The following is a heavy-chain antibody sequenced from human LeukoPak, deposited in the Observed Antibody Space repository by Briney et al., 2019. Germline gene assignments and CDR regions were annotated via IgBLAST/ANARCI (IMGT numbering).Heavy chain of an antibody. CDR1: GFIVSGDF. Sequence: PGGSLRLSCAASGFIVSGDFMSWVRQAPGKGLEWVSAISGSGVTTHYAGSVKGRFSISRDNSKNTLYLQMNSLRDEDTAVYYCARDMAIFGVVPAHYYYYGMDVWGQGTTVTVSS. CDR2: ISGSGVTT. CDR3: ARDMAIFGVVPAHYYYYGMDV. J-gene: IGHJ6*02. V-gene: IGHV3-23*01. D-gene: IGHD3-3*01.